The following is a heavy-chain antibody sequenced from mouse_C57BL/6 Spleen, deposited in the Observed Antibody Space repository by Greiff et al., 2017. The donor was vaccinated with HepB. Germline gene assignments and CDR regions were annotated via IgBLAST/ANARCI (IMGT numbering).Heavy chain of an antibody. J-gene: IGHJ2*01. CDR2: ISYDGSN. CDR1: GYSITSGYY. D-gene: IGHD1-1*01. CDR3: ATIYYYGSSYVGDY. Sequence: EVKLQESGPGLVKPSQSLSLTCSVTGYSITSGYYWNWIRQFPGNKLEWMGYISYDGSNNYNPSLKNRISITRDTSKNQFFLKLNSVTTEDTATYYCATIYYYGSSYVGDYWGQGTTLTVSS. V-gene: IGHV3-6*01.